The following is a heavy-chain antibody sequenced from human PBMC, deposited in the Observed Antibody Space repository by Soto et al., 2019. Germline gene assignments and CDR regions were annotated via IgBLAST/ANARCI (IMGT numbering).Heavy chain of an antibody. Sequence: GASVKVSCKASGYTFTGYYMHWVRQAPGQGLEWMGWINPNSGGTNYAQKFQGRVTMTRDTSISTAYMELSRLRSDDTAVYYCARDLVTIFGVVITRGYYYYGMDVWGQGTTVTVSS. J-gene: IGHJ6*02. CDR1: GYTFTGYY. D-gene: IGHD3-3*01. CDR3: ARDLVTIFGVVITRGYYYYGMDV. V-gene: IGHV1-2*02. CDR2: INPNSGGT.